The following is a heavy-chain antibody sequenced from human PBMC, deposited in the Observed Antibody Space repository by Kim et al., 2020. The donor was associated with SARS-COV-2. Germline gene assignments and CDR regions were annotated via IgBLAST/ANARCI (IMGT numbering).Heavy chain of an antibody. V-gene: IGHV3-7*01. CDR3: ARGNLPTDYYFDY. CDR2: VKEDGSDK. Sequence: GGSLRLSCAVSGFTFRSYWMSWVRQAPGKGLEWVASVKEDGSDKYYVDSVRGRFTISRDNAKNSLYLQMNSLRAEDTAVYYCARGNLPTDYYFDYWGQGT. J-gene: IGHJ4*02. CDR1: GFTFRSYW. D-gene: IGHD2-2*01.